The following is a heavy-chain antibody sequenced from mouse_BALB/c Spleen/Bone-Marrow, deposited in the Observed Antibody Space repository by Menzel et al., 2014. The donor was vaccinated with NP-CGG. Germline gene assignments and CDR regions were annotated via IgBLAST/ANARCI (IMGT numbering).Heavy chain of an antibody. CDR2: ISYSDNT. CDR3: ARLGGYYAWFAY. Sequence: EVQLQQSGPSLVKPSQTLSLTCSVTGDSITSGYWNWIRKFPGNKLEFMGYISYSDNTYFNPSLKSRISITRDTSKNQYYLQLNSVTTEDTAIYYCARLGGYYAWFAYWGQGTLVTVSA. CDR1: GDSITSGY. D-gene: IGHD2-3*01. J-gene: IGHJ3*01. V-gene: IGHV3-8*02.